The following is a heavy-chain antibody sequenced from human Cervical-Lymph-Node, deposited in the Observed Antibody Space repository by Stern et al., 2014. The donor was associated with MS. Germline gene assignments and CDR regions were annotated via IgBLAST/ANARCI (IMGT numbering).Heavy chain of an antibody. V-gene: IGHV5-51*03. J-gene: IGHJ4*02. Sequence: EDQLVESGAEVKKPGESLKISCEASGYLFDDYWIGWVRQMSGRGLELVAIIFPRDSNTRYSPSVQGQVTISADKSISTAYLQRCSLKASDPAIYYCARSPATPSGYDRFDYWGQGALVTVSS. CDR3: ARSPATPSGYDRFDY. D-gene: IGHD5-12*01. CDR2: IFPRDSNT. CDR1: GYLFDDYW.